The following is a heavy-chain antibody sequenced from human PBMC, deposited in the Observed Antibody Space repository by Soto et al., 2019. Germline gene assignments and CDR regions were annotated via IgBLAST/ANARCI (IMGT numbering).Heavy chain of an antibody. CDR3: AVGRVVPAARPRYYYYGMDV. J-gene: IGHJ6*02. Sequence: QVQLVQSGAEVKKPGSSVKVSCKASGGTFSSYATSWVRQAPGQGLEWMGGIIPIFGTANYAQKFQGRVTITADESTSTAYMELSSLRSEDTAVYYCAVGRVVPAARPRYYYYGMDVWGQGTTVTVSS. CDR1: GGTFSSYA. D-gene: IGHD2-2*01. CDR2: IIPIFGTA. V-gene: IGHV1-69*01.